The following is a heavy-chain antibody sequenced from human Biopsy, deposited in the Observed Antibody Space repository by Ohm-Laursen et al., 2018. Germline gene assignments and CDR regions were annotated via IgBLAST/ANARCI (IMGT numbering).Heavy chain of an antibody. D-gene: IGHD6-6*01. Sequence: SVKVSCKASGYSFITYDVNWVRQARGQGLEWMGWMIPSSGKTGYAQRFQGRVTLTMNTSISTAYMELSGLRSEDTAVYFCARGYSRRVSIFEASIYWFDTWGQGTLVTVSS. J-gene: IGHJ5*02. V-gene: IGHV1-8*01. CDR1: GYSFITYD. CDR2: MIPSSGKT. CDR3: ARGYSRRVSIFEASIYWFDT.